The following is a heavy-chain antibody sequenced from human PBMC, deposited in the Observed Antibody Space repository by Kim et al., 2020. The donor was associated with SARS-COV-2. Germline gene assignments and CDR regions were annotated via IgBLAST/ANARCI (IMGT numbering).Heavy chain of an antibody. CDR2: IWYDGSNK. Sequence: GGFLRLSCAASGFTFSSYGMHWVRQAPGKGLEWVAVIWYDGSNKYYADSVKGRFTISRDNSKNTLYLQMNSLRAEDTAVYYCARANLNSSSGAGYGMDVWGQGTTVTVSS. CDR3: ARANLNSSSGAGYGMDV. V-gene: IGHV3-33*01. D-gene: IGHD6-13*01. J-gene: IGHJ6*02. CDR1: GFTFSSYG.